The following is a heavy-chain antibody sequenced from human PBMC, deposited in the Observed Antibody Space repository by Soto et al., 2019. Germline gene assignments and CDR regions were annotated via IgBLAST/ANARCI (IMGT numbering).Heavy chain of an antibody. Sequence: QMQLVQSGAEVKKTGSSVKVSCKASGYTFTYRYLHWVRQAPGQALEWMGWITPFNGNTNYAQKFQDRVTITRDRSMSTAYMELSSLRSEDTAMYYCAEGGWVAAANYYGMDVWGQGTTVTVSS. J-gene: IGHJ6*02. D-gene: IGHD6-13*01. CDR2: ITPFNGNT. CDR3: AEGGWVAAANYYGMDV. CDR1: GYTFTYRY. V-gene: IGHV1-45*02.